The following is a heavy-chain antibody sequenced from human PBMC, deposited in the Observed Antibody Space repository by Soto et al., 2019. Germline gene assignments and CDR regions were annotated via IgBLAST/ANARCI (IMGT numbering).Heavy chain of an antibody. J-gene: IGHJ6*02. CDR3: ARDRISTMIVVADYYGMDV. D-gene: IGHD3-22*01. Sequence: EVQLVESGGGLVQPGGCLRLSCAASGFTFSSYEMNWVRQAPGKGLEWVSYISSSGSTIYYADSVKGRFTISRDNAKNSLYLQMNSLRAEDTAVYYCARDRISTMIVVADYYGMDVWGQGTTVTVSS. CDR2: ISSSGSTI. CDR1: GFTFSSYE. V-gene: IGHV3-48*03.